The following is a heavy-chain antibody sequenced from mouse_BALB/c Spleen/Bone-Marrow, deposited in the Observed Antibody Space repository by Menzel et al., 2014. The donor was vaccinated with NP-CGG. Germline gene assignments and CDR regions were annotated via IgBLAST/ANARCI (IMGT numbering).Heavy chain of an antibody. Sequence: EVQLQESGPSLVKPSQTLSLTCSVTGDSITSGYWNWIRKFPGNKLEYMGYISNSGTTYYNPSLRSRISITRDTSKNQYYLRLSSVAPEDTATYYCSREGPALITTGYFDVWGAGTTVTVSS. D-gene: IGHD2-4*01. CDR2: ISNSGTT. CDR3: SREGPALITTGYFDV. J-gene: IGHJ1*01. CDR1: GDSITSGY. V-gene: IGHV3-8*02.